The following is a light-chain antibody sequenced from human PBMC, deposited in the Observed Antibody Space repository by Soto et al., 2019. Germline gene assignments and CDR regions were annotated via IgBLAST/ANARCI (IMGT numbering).Light chain of an antibody. CDR3: SSFTSSSSYV. CDR2: DVS. J-gene: IGLJ1*01. V-gene: IGLV2-14*03. CDR1: SSDVGSYNS. Sequence: QSALAQPASVSGSPGQSITLSCTGTSSDVGSYNSVSWYQQYPGKAPTLMIHDVSNRPSGVSNRFSGSKSGNTASLTISGLQAEDEADYYCSSFTSSSSYVFGSGTKLTVL.